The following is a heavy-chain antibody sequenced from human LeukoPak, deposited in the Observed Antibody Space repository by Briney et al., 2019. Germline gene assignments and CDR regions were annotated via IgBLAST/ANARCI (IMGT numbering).Heavy chain of an antibody. CDR2: IYKIGTT. CDR3: VIGVGWQPDY. CDR1: GDSVTGYY. Sequence: SETLSLTCTVFGDSVTGYYLNWVRQPPGKGLEWIGHIYKIGTTNYNPSLKSRLTISADTSRNQFSLKLRSVTAADTAVYYCVIGVGWQPDYWGQGAPVTVS. V-gene: IGHV4-59*02. D-gene: IGHD2-15*01. J-gene: IGHJ4*02.